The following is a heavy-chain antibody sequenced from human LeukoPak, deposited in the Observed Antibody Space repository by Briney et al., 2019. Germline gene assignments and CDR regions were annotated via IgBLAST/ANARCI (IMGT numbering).Heavy chain of an antibody. Sequence: SETLSLTCTVSGGSSSSSSYYWGWIRQPPGKGLEWIGSIYYSGSTYYNPSLKSRVTISVDTSKNQFSLKLSSVTAADTAVYYCARLLPLHAPGSYYFDYWGQGTLVTVSS. CDR2: IYYSGST. J-gene: IGHJ4*02. CDR1: GGSSSSSSYY. CDR3: ARLLPLHAPGSYYFDY. V-gene: IGHV4-39*01. D-gene: IGHD1-14*01.